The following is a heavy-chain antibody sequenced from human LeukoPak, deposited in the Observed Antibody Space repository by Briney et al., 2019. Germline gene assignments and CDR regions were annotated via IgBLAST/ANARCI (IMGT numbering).Heavy chain of an antibody. Sequence: ASVKVSCKASGYTFTGYYMRWVRQAPGQGLEWMGWINPNSGGTNYAQKFQGWVTMTRDTSISTAYMELSRLRSDDTAVYYCARGSRQPYYYGSGSYYCDYWGQGTLVTVSS. V-gene: IGHV1-2*04. CDR2: INPNSGGT. D-gene: IGHD3-10*01. CDR1: GYTFTGYY. CDR3: ARGSRQPYYYGSGSYYCDY. J-gene: IGHJ4*02.